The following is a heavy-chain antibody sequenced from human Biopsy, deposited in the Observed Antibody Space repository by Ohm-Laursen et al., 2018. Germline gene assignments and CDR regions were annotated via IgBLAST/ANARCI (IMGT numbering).Heavy chain of an antibody. V-gene: IGHV4-39*01. CDR2: IFYRGST. CDR1: GGSTSNNNYY. Sequence: SDTLSLTCTVSGGSTSNNNYYWGWIRQPPGKGLEWIGSIFYRGSTHYKPSLKSRVNISVDTSKNQFSLNLNSVTAADTAVYYCARDYDTSGYYYVSWGQGTLVTVSS. D-gene: IGHD3-22*01. J-gene: IGHJ5*02. CDR3: ARDYDTSGYYYVS.